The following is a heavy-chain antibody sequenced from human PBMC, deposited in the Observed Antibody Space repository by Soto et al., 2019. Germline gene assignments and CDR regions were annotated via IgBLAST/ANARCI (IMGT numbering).Heavy chain of an antibody. J-gene: IGHJ4*02. D-gene: IGHD4-17*01. V-gene: IGHV1-58*02. CDR2: IVVGSGNT. CDR3: AAALHDYGDYVGFYFDY. Sequence: SVKVSCKASGYTFTSYAMHWVRQAPGQRLEWMGWIVVGSGNTNYAQKFQERVTITRDMSTSSAYMELSSLRSEDTAVYYCAAALHDYGDYVGFYFDYWGQGTLVTVSS. CDR1: GYTFTSYA.